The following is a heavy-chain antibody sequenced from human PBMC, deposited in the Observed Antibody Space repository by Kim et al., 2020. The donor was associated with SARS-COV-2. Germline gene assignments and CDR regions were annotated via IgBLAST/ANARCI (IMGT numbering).Heavy chain of an antibody. CDR2: IDPSDSYT. CDR3: ARHGPVDPETWQRKYGDYLK. V-gene: IGHV5-10-1*01. D-gene: IGHD4-17*01. J-gene: IGHJ4*02. Sequence: GESLKISCKGSGYSFTSYWISWVRQMPGKGLEWMGRIDPSDSYTNYSPSFQGHVTISADKSISTAYLQWSSLKASDTAMYYCARHGPVDPETWQRKYGDYLKWGQGTLVTVSS. CDR1: GYSFTSYW.